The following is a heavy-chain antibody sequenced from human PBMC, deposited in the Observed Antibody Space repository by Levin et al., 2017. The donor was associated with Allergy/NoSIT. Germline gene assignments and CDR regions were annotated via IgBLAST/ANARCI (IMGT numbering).Heavy chain of an antibody. D-gene: IGHD3-22*01. Sequence: SQTLSLPCTVSGGSTRGHYWAWIRQPPGKGLEWLGFIHSGGNTDYNPSLRSRLTISVDTSKNQFSLKLRSVTAADTAVYFCARLDHSGYSDAFDFWGQGTRVTVSS. V-gene: IGHV4-59*11. CDR1: GGSTRGHY. CDR2: IHSGGNT. CDR3: ARLDHSGYSDAFDF. J-gene: IGHJ3*01.